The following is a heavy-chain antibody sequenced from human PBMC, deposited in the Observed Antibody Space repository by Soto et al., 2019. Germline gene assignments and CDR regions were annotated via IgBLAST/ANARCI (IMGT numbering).Heavy chain of an antibody. V-gene: IGHV3-11*05. CDR1: GFTFSDYY. J-gene: IGHJ3*02. Sequence: QVQLVESGGGLVKPGGSLRLSCAASGFTFSDYYMSWIRQAPGKGLEWVSYISSSTTYTNYADCVKGRFTISRDNAKNSLDLQMNSRRAEDTAVYYCARDGSSGWYGGGFDIWGRGTMVTVSS. CDR2: ISSSTTYT. CDR3: ARDGSSGWYGGGFDI. D-gene: IGHD6-19*01.